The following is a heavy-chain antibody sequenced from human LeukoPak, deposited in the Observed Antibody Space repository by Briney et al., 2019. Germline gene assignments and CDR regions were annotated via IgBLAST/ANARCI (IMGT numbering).Heavy chain of an antibody. CDR2: INHSGST. CDR1: GGSFSGYY. Sequence: SETLSLTCAVYGGSFSGYYWSWIRQPPGKGLEWIGEINHSGSTNYNPSLKSRVTISVDTSKNQFSLKLSSVTAADTAVYYCARGFSYYYGSGTLRWFDPWGQGTLVTVSS. J-gene: IGHJ5*02. CDR3: ARGFSYYYGSGTLRWFDP. V-gene: IGHV4-34*01. D-gene: IGHD3-10*01.